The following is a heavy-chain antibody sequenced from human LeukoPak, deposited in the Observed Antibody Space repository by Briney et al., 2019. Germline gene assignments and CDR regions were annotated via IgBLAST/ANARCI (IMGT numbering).Heavy chain of an antibody. D-gene: IGHD3-22*01. V-gene: IGHV3-21*01. CDR1: GFTFSSYN. J-gene: IGHJ4*02. CDR2: ISSSSSYI. Sequence: PGGSLRLSCAASGFTFSSYNMNWVRQAPGKGLEWVSSISSSSSYIYYADSVKGRFTISRDNAKNSLYLQMNSLRAEDTAVYCCARVLSGYLDYWGQGTLVTVSS. CDR3: ARVLSGYLDY.